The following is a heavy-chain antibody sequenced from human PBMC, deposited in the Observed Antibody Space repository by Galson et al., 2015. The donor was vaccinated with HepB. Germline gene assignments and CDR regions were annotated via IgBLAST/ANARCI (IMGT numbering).Heavy chain of an antibody. CDR1: GFTFSDYN. Sequence: SLRLSCAASGFTFSDYNMNWVRQAPGKGLEWISYISSSGSNIYYADSVQGRFTISRDNAKNSLYLQMNSLRAEDTAVYYCARGSCTSTNCYRDYWGQGTLVTVSS. J-gene: IGHJ4*02. D-gene: IGHD2-2*02. CDR3: ARGSCTSTNCYRDY. V-gene: IGHV3-48*01. CDR2: ISSSGSNI.